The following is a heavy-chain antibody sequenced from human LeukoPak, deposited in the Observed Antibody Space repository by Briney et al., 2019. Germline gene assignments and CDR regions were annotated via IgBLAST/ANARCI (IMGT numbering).Heavy chain of an antibody. Sequence: PSETLSLTCTLSGGSISSGSYYWSWIRQPAGKGLEWIGRIYTSGSTNYNPSLKSRVTISVDTSKNQFSLKLSSVTAADTAVYYCAREQDYDFWSGYSGTDYWGQGTLVTVSS. V-gene: IGHV4-61*02. CDR1: GGSISSGSYY. CDR3: AREQDYDFWSGYSGTDY. D-gene: IGHD3-3*01. J-gene: IGHJ4*02. CDR2: IYTSGST.